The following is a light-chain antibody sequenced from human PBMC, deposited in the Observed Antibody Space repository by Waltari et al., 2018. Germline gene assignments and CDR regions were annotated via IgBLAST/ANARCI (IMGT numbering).Light chain of an antibody. CDR2: RNN. CDR3: AAWDDSLSGRV. J-gene: IGLJ3*02. Sequence: QSVLTQSPSASGTPGQRVTIPCSGSRSNIGSNYVYWYQQLPGTAPKLLIYRNNQRPSGVPDRFSGSKSGTSASLAISGLRSEDEADYYCAAWDDSLSGRVFGGGTKVTVL. V-gene: IGLV1-47*01. CDR1: RSNIGSNY.